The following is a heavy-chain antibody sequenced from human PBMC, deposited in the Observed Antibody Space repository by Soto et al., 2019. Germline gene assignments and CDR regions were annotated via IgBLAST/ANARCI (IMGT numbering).Heavy chain of an antibody. CDR3: AKDLYGAGWYNYFDP. D-gene: IGHD6-19*01. CDR2: ISHDGGDK. Sequence: QVHLVESGGGVVQPGRSLRLSCAASGFTFSTTGMHWVRQAPGKGLEWVAMISHDGGDKHYTDSVKGRFTISRDTYKNTLYLQLKSLRPEDTAMYHCAKDLYGAGWYNYFDPWGQGTLVTVSS. CDR1: GFTFSTTG. J-gene: IGHJ5*02. V-gene: IGHV3-30*18.